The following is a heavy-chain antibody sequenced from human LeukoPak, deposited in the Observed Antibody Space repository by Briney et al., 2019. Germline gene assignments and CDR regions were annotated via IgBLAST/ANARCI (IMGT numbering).Heavy chain of an antibody. CDR2: IYYSGSP. Sequence: SETLSLTCTVSGGSISSGGYYWSWIRQHPGKGLEWIGYIYYSGSPYYNPSLKSRVTISVDTSKNQFSLKLSSVTAADTAVYYCAKSIRYCSGGSCYREGWYYNYGMDVWGQGTTVTVSS. V-gene: IGHV4-31*03. CDR1: GGSISSGGYY. D-gene: IGHD2-15*01. J-gene: IGHJ6*02. CDR3: AKSIRYCSGGSCYREGWYYNYGMDV.